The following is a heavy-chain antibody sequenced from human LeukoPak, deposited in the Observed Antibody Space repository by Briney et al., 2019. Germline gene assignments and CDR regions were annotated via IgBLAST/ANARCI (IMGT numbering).Heavy chain of an antibody. J-gene: IGHJ4*02. CDR2: IRGGGAGT. CDR3: ARHSSGNLQPFDS. Sequence: GGSLRLSCAASGFTFSSFAMNWVRQAPGKGLEWVSYIRGGGAGTRYADPVRGRFTISRDNSKNTLFLQMNSLRAEDTGVYYCARHSSGNLQPFDSWGQGTLVTVSS. D-gene: IGHD3-22*01. CDR1: GFTFSSFA. V-gene: IGHV3-23*01.